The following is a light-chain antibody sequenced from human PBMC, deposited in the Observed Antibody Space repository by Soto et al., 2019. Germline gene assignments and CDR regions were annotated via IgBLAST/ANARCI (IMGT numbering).Light chain of an antibody. CDR3: SSYTTSHTVV. J-gene: IGLJ2*01. V-gene: IGLV2-14*01. Sequence: QSVLTQPASVSGSPGQSITISCTGTRSDVGAHNYVSWYQQHPGKAPKLMIYDVSNRPSGVSNRFSGSKSGNTASLTISGLQTEDETDYYCSSYTTSHTVVFGGGTKVTVL. CDR2: DVS. CDR1: RSDVGAHNY.